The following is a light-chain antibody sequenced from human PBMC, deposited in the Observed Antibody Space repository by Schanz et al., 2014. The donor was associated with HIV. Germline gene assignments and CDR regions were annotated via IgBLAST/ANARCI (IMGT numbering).Light chain of an antibody. J-gene: IGLJ3*02. CDR1: SSNIGFNY. CDR2: RDN. Sequence: QSVLTQPPSASGTPGQGGTISCSGSSSNIGFNYVSWSHHFPGTAPKLRIYRDNQRPSGVPGRFSGSGSGASASLAISGLQSEDEADYYCSSFAGSNIPWVFGGGTKLTVL. CDR3: SSFAGSNIPWV. V-gene: IGLV1-47*01.